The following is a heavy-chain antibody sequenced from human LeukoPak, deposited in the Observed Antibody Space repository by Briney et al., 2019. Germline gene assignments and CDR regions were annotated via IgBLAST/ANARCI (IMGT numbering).Heavy chain of an antibody. CDR3: AKGGQWPNIQKDY. CDR1: GFTFSSYA. Sequence: AGGSLRLSCAASGFTFSSYAMSWVRQAPGKGLEWVSAISGSGGSTYYADSVKGRFTISRDNSKNTLYLQMNSLRAEDTAVYYCAKGGQWPNIQKDYWGQGTLVTVSS. D-gene: IGHD6-19*01. CDR2: ISGSGGST. V-gene: IGHV3-23*01. J-gene: IGHJ4*02.